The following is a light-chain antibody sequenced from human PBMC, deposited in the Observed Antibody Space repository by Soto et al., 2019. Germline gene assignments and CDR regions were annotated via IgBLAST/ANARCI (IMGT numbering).Light chain of an antibody. J-gene: IGKJ4*01. V-gene: IGKV1-6*01. CDR1: QGIRND. CDR2: AAS. Sequence: AIQMTQSPSTLSASVGARVPITCRASQGIRNDLGWYQQKPGKAPKLLIYAASTLQRGVPSRFSGSGFGTDFTLTISSLQPEDFATYYCQQYNSYSGTFGGGTKVDIK. CDR3: QQYNSYSGT.